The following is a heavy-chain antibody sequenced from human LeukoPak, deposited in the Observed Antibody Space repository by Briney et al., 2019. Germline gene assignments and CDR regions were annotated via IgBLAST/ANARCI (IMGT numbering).Heavy chain of an antibody. Sequence: PSETLSLTCTVSGGSISSGDYYWSWIRQPPGKGLEWIGYIYYSGSTYYNPSLKSRVTISVDTSKNQFSLKLSSVTAADTAVYYCARGRGHLDSSGFDYWGQGTLVTVSS. V-gene: IGHV4-30-4*01. D-gene: IGHD3-22*01. CDR1: GGSISSGDYY. CDR2: IYYSGST. J-gene: IGHJ4*02. CDR3: ARGRGHLDSSGFDY.